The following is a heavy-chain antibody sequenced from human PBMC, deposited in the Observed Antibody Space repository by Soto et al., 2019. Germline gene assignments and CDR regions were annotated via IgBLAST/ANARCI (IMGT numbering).Heavy chain of an antibody. CDR3: ARDGFCSGGTCRIGNWFDP. J-gene: IGHJ5*02. Sequence: PSETLSLTCAVNGGSFSGYYWSWIRLAPGKGLEWIGEINHRGSTYNPSFESRVTMSVDTSKNQFSLKLRSVTAADTAMYYCARDGFCSGGTCRIGNWFDPWGQGTLVTVSS. CDR1: GGSFSGYY. V-gene: IGHV4-34*01. D-gene: IGHD2-8*02. CDR2: INHRGST.